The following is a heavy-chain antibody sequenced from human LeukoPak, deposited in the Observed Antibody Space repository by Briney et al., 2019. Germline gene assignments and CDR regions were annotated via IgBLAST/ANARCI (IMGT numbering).Heavy chain of an antibody. J-gene: IGHJ5*02. D-gene: IGHD1-1*01. CDR1: GASIRSTSYY. CDR2: IYYSGST. CDR3: ARHGEGNWNFSEFDP. Sequence: SETLSLTCGVSGASIRSTSYYWGWIRQTPGKGLECIGSIYYSGSTSYNPSLKSRVTISVDTSKNQFSLKLSSVTAADTAVYYCARHGEGNWNFSEFDPWGQGTLVTVSS. V-gene: IGHV4-39*01.